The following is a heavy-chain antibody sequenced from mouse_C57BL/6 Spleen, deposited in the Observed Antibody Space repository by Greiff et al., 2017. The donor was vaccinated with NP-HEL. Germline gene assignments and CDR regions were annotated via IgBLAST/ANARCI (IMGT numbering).Heavy chain of an antibody. CDR2: ILPGSGST. CDR1: GYTFTGYW. V-gene: IGHV1-9*01. Sequence: QVQLKQSGAELMKPGASVKLSCKATGYTFTGYWLEWVKQRPGHGLEWIGEILPGSGSTNYNEKLKGKATFTADTSSNTAYIQHSSLTTEDSAIYYCAKSGRQQGNFDYWGQGTTLTVSS. CDR3: AKSGRQQGNFDY. J-gene: IGHJ2*01. D-gene: IGHD1-3*01.